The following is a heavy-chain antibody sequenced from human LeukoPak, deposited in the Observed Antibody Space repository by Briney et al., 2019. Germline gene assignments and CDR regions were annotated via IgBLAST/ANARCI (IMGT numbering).Heavy chain of an antibody. V-gene: IGHV3-30*01. D-gene: IGHD3-10*01. CDR3: ASSLGYGSGSYYKFFAYYYMDV. CDR2: ISYDGSNK. CDR1: GFTFSSYA. J-gene: IGHJ6*03. Sequence: GGSLRLSCAASGFTFSSYAMHWVRQAPGKGLEWVAVISYDGSNKYYADSVKGRFISSRDNSKNTLYLQMNSLRAEDTAVYYCASSLGYGSGSYYKFFAYYYMDVWGKGTTVTVSS.